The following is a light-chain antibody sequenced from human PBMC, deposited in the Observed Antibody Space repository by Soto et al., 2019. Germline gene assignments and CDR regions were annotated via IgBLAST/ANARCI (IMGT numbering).Light chain of an antibody. CDR3: QQYET. Sequence: EIVLTQSPGTLSLSPGERATRSCRASQSISSSYLAWYQQKPGQAPRLLIFGASSRATGIPDRFSGSGSGTDFTLTISRLEPEDFATYYCQQYETFGQGTKVEF. V-gene: IGKV3-20*01. J-gene: IGKJ1*01. CDR2: GAS. CDR1: QSISSSY.